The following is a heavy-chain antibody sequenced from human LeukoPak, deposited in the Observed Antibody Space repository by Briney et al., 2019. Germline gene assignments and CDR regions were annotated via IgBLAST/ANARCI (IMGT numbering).Heavy chain of an antibody. V-gene: IGHV3-33*01. J-gene: IGHJ5*02. Sequence: GGSLRLSCAASGFTFSSYGMHWVRQAPGKELEWVAVIWYDGSNKYYADSVKGRFTISRDNSKNTLYLQMNSLRAEDTAVYYCARDIPYYDFWSGYYDWFDPWGRGTLVTVSS. CDR3: ARDIPYYDFWSGYYDWFDP. D-gene: IGHD3-3*01. CDR1: GFTFSSYG. CDR2: IWYDGSNK.